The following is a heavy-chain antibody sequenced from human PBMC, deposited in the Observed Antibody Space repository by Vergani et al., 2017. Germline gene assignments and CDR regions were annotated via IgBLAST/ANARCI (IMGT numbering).Heavy chain of an antibody. CDR2: IYYSGST. V-gene: IGHV4-59*01. J-gene: IGHJ3*02. CDR1: GGSISSYY. CDR3: ARNPYCGGDCYSDAFDI. Sequence: QVQLQESGPGLVKPSETLSLTCTVSGGSISSYYWSWIRQPPGKGLEWIGYIYYSGSTNYNPSLKSLVTISVDTSKNQFSLKLSSVTAADTAGYYCARNPYCGGDCYSDAFDIWGQGTMVTVSS. D-gene: IGHD2-21*02.